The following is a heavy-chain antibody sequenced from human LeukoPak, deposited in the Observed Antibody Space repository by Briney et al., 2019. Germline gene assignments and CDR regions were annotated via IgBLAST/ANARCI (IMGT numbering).Heavy chain of an antibody. CDR3: ATFFWSGYSS. CDR1: GYSISTGYY. Sequence: ASETLSLTCTVSGYSISTGYYWGWIRQPPGRGLEWIGSLSHSETLYQSGNSNYNPSLKSRVTISLDTSKNQFSLKLSSVTAADMAVYYCATFFWSGYSSWGQGTLVTVSS. D-gene: IGHD3-3*01. CDR2: LSHSETLYQSGNS. V-gene: IGHV4-38-2*02. J-gene: IGHJ5*02.